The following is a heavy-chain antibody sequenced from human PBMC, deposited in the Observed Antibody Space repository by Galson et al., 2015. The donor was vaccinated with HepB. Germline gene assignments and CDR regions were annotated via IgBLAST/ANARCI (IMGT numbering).Heavy chain of an antibody. J-gene: IGHJ6*02. V-gene: IGHV1-2*02. CDR1: GYTFTGYY. CDR3: ARDRAGPPGDSHSPYYYYYYGMDV. Sequence: SVKVSCKASGYTFTGYYMHWVRQAPGQGLEWMGWINPNSGGTNYAQKFQGRVTMTRDTSISTAYMELSRLRSDDTAVYYCARDRAGPPGDSHSPYYYYYYGMDVWGQGTTVTVSS. D-gene: IGHD2-21*02. CDR2: INPNSGGT.